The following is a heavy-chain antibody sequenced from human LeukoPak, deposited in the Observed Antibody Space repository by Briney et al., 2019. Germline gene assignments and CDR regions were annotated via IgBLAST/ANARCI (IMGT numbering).Heavy chain of an antibody. V-gene: IGHV4-59*08. Sequence: SETLSLTCTVSGGSISSYYWSWIRQPPGKGLEWIGYIYYSGSTNYNPSLKSRVTISVDTSKNQFSLKLSSVTDADTAVYYCARLDEYCGGDCYSYFDYWGQGTLVTVSS. J-gene: IGHJ4*02. CDR3: ARLDEYCGGDCYSYFDY. D-gene: IGHD2-21*02. CDR1: GGSISSYY. CDR2: IYYSGST.